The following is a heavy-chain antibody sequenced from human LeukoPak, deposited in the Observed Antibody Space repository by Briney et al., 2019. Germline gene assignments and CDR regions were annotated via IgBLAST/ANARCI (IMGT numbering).Heavy chain of an antibody. J-gene: IGHJ3*02. CDR2: IFPGDSDT. V-gene: IGHV5-51*01. CDR3: SRWVTADRGKKDAFDI. CDR1: GYSFSIYW. Sequence: GESLKISRKTSGYSFSIYWIGWVRQMPGQGLEWMGIIFPGDSDTRYSPSFQGQVTISADKSISTAYLQWNSLKASDTAMYYCSRWVTADRGKKDAFDIWGQGTMVTVSS. D-gene: IGHD2-21*02.